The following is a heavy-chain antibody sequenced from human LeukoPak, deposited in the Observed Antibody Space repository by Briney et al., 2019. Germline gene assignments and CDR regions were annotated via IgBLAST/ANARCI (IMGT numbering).Heavy chain of an antibody. J-gene: IGHJ1*01. V-gene: IGHV4-59*01. D-gene: IGHD6-19*01. CDR3: AARSVAGTGYFQH. CDR1: GGSISSYY. Sequence: PSETLSLTCTVSGGSISSYYWSWIRQPPGKGLEWIGYIYYSGSTNYNPSLKSRVTISVDTSKNQFSLKLSSVTAADTAVYYCAARSVAGTGYFQHWGQGTLVTVSS. CDR2: IYYSGST.